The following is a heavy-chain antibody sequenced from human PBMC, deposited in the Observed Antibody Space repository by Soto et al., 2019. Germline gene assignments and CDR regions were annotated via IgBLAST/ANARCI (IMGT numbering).Heavy chain of an antibody. V-gene: IGHV3-64*01. J-gene: IGHJ6*02. CDR3: ARARRADV. Sequence: EVQLVESGGGLVQPGGSLRLSGAASGFTFSNFAMHWLRQAPGKGLECVSVISANGDTTYYATSVKDRFTISRDDSKNTLYLQMGSLRADDMAVYYCARARRADVWGQGTTVVVSS. CDR2: ISANGDTT. CDR1: GFTFSNFA.